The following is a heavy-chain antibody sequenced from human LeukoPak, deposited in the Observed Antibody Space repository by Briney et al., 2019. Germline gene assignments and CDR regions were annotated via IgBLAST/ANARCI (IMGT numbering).Heavy chain of an antibody. CDR1: GYTFTGYY. CDR2: INPNSGGT. Sequence: GASVKVSCKASGYTFTGYYMHWVRQAPGQGLEWMGWINPNSGGTNYAQKFHGRVTMTRDTSISTAYMELSRLRSDDTAVYYCARPYYYDSSGYYPFDYWGQGTLVTVSS. D-gene: IGHD3-22*01. J-gene: IGHJ4*02. V-gene: IGHV1-2*02. CDR3: ARPYYYDSSGYYPFDY.